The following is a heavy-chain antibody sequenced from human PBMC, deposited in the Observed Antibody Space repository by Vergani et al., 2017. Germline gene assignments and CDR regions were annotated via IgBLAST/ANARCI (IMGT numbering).Heavy chain of an antibody. V-gene: IGHV3-21*01. J-gene: IGHJ6*02. CDR1: GFTFSSYS. D-gene: IGHD3-10*01. CDR3: ARDLYYYGSGSYFYGMDV. Sequence: EVQLVESGGGLVKPGGSLRLSCAASGFTFSSYSMNWVRQAPGKGLEWVSSISSSSSYIYYADSVKGRFTISRDNAKNSLYLQMNSLRAEDTAVYYCARDLYYYGSGSYFYGMDVWGQGTTVTVSS. CDR2: ISSSSSYI.